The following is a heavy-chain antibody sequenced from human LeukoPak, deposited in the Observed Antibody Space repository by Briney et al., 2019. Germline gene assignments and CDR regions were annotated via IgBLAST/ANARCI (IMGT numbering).Heavy chain of an antibody. D-gene: IGHD5-24*01. CDR3: ARGGQRAFDI. V-gene: IGHV3-48*02. J-gene: IGHJ3*02. CDR1: GFTFSSYS. CDR2: ISSSSNAI. Sequence: GGSLRLSCAASGFTFSSYSMNWVRQAPGKGLEWVSYISSSSNAIYYADSVKGRFTISRDNARNSLYLQMDSLRDEDTAVYYCARGGQRAFDIWGQGTMVTVSS.